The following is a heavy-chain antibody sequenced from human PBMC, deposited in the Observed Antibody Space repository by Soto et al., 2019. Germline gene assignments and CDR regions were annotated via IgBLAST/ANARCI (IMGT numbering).Heavy chain of an antibody. D-gene: IGHD6-13*01. J-gene: IGHJ4*02. V-gene: IGHV6-1*01. CDR3: ARESVRRQLAYYFDY. CDR1: GDSVSSNSVA. Sequence: SQTLSLTCAISGDSVSSNSVAWNWIRQSPSRGLEWLGRTYYRSKWYNDYAVSVKSRITINPDTSKNQFSLQPNSVTPEDTAVYYCARESVRRQLAYYFDYWGQGTLVTVSS. CDR2: TYYRSKWYN.